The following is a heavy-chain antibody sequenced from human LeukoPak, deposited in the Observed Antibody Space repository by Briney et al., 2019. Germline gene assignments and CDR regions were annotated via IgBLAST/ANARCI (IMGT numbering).Heavy chain of an antibody. J-gene: IGHJ3*02. D-gene: IGHD3-9*01. CDR1: GFTFSSYA. Sequence: PGRSLRLSCAASGFTFSSYAMTWVRQAPGKGLEWVSAISGSGGSTYYADSVKGRFTISRDNSKSTLYLQINSLRAEDTAVYYCAKGYDILTLDAFDIWGQGTMVTDSS. V-gene: IGHV3-23*01. CDR2: ISGSGGST. CDR3: AKGYDILTLDAFDI.